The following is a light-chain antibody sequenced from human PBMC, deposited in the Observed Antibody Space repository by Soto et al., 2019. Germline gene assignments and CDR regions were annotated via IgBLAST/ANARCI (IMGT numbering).Light chain of an antibody. V-gene: IGKV1-6*01. J-gene: IGKJ4*01. CDR1: QGIRSD. CDR3: LQDYIYPLT. Sequence: AIVMTQSPSSLSLSVGDRVTITCRASQGIRSDLGWYQQKPGKAPNLLLYGATSLRSGVPSRFSGSGSGTDFTLTISSLQPEDFATYYCLQDYIYPLTFGGGTKVEMK. CDR2: GAT.